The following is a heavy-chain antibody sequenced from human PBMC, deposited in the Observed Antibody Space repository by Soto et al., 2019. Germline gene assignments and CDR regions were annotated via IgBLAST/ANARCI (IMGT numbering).Heavy chain of an antibody. D-gene: IGHD5-12*01. CDR3: ARVYSGYDYNYFDY. V-gene: IGHV3-21*01. CDR2: ISSSSSYI. Sequence: GGSLRLSCAASGFTFSSYSMNWVRQAPGKGLEWVSSISSSSSYIYYADSVKGRFTISRDNAKNSLYLQMNSLRAEDTAVYYCARVYSGYDYNYFDYWGQGTLVTVSS. CDR1: GFTFSSYS. J-gene: IGHJ4*02.